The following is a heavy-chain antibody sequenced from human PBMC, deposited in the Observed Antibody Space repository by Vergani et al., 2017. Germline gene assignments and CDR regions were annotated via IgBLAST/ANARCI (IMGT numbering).Heavy chain of an antibody. J-gene: IGHJ3*02. V-gene: IGHV3-64D*06. Sequence: EVQLLESGGGLVKPGGSLRLSCAASGFTFSSYAMHWVRQAPGKGLEYVSAISSNGGSTYYADSVKGRFTISRDNSKNTLYLQMSSLRAEDTAVYYCVKIVSEYDYPWAFDIWGQGTMVTVSS. CDR2: ISSNGGST. CDR1: GFTFSSYA. D-gene: IGHD5-12*01. CDR3: VKIVSEYDYPWAFDI.